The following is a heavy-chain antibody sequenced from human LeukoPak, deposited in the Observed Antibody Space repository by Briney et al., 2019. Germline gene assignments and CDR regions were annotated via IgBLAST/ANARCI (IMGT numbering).Heavy chain of an antibody. CDR3: ASGVSAALDD. J-gene: IGHJ4*02. CDR1: GFTVSRSY. CDR2: IYSGGST. Sequence: GGSLRLSCAASGFTVSRSYMNWVCQAPGKGLEWVSVIYSGGSTYYSNSVKGRFTISRDNAKNTLYLQMNSLRAEDTAVYYCASGVSAALDDWGQGTLVTVSS. V-gene: IGHV3-53*01. D-gene: IGHD2-8*01.